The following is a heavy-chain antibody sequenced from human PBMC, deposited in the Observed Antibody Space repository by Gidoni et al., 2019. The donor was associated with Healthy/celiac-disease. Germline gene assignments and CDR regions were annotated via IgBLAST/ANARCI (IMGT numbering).Heavy chain of an antibody. D-gene: IGHD5-18*01. V-gene: IGHV3-48*03. CDR2: ISSSGSTI. CDR3: AREEDTAMVTGGDYYYGMDV. J-gene: IGHJ6*02. Sequence: EVQLVESGGGLVQPGGSLRLSCAASGFTFSSYEFNWFRQAPGKGLEWVSYISSSGSTIYYADSVKGRFTISRDNAKNSLYLQMNSLRAEDTAVHYCAREEDTAMVTGGDYYYGMDVWGQGTTVTVSS. CDR1: GFTFSSYE.